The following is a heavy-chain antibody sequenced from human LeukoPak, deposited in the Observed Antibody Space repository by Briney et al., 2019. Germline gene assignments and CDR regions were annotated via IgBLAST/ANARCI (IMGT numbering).Heavy chain of an antibody. CDR1: GGSISSYY. D-gene: IGHD6-19*01. V-gene: IGHV4-59*01. Sequence: SETLSLTCTVSGGSISSYYWSWIRQPPGKGLEWIGCIYYSGSTNYNPSLKSRVTISVDTSKNQFSLKLSSVTAADTAVYYCARVIAVAGRGDYFDYWGQGTLVTVSS. CDR3: ARVIAVAGRGDYFDY. J-gene: IGHJ4*02. CDR2: IYYSGST.